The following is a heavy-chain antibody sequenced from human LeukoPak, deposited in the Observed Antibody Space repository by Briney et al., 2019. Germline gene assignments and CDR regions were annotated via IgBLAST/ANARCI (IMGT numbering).Heavy chain of an antibody. V-gene: IGHV3-66*01. CDR1: GFTVNSNY. CDR2: IYSGGST. J-gene: IGHJ4*02. Sequence: GGSLRLSCAASGFTVNSNYMSWVRQAPGKGLEWVSIIYSGGSTHYGDSVKGRFTISIDNSKNTLYLQMNSLRAEDTAVYYCARANYEILTGYLYFDYWGQGTLVTVSS. CDR3: ARANYEILTGYLYFDY. D-gene: IGHD3-9*01.